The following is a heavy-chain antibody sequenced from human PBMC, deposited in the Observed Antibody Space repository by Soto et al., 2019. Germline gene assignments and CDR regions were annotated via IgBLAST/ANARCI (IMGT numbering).Heavy chain of an antibody. V-gene: IGHV3-23*01. CDR3: AKSSDFWSGYYESYFDY. CDR1: GFTFSSYA. Sequence: GGSLRLSCAASGFTFSSYAMSWVRQAPGKGLEWVSAISGSGGSTYYADSVKGRFTISRDNSKNTLYLQMNSLRAEDTAVYYCAKSSDFWSGYYESYFDYWGQGTLVTVAS. D-gene: IGHD3-3*01. CDR2: ISGSGGST. J-gene: IGHJ4*02.